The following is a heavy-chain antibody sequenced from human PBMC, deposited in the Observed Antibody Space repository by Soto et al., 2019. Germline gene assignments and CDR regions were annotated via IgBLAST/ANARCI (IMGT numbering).Heavy chain of an antibody. Sequence: GGSLRLSCAASGFTFDDYAMHWVRQAPGKGLEWVSGISWNSGSIGYADSVKGRFTISRDNAKNSLYLQMNSLRAEDTALYYCAKDIRIARVDAFDIWGQRTMVTAS. CDR1: GFTFDDYA. CDR3: AKDIRIARVDAFDI. V-gene: IGHV3-9*01. D-gene: IGHD6-13*01. CDR2: ISWNSGSI. J-gene: IGHJ3*02.